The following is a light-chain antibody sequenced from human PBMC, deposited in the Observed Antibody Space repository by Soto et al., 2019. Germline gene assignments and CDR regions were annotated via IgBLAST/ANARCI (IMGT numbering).Light chain of an antibody. CDR1: QDIRDE. V-gene: IGKV1-17*01. J-gene: IGKJ4*01. Sequence: DIQMTQSPSSLSASVGDRVTITCRASQDIRDELGWYQQKPGKAPKRLIYAASSLESGVPSRFRGSGFGTEVTLTISGLQPEDFATYYCLQHHNYPPLTFGGGTRVQIK. CDR3: LQHHNYPPLT. CDR2: AAS.